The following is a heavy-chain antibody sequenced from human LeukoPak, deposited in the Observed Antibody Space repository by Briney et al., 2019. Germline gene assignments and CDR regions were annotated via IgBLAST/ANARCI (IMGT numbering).Heavy chain of an antibody. V-gene: IGHV3-33*08. CDR3: ARGGPLGDTNRFDF. CDR2: LAYDGTNK. CDR1: GFTFSSYG. J-gene: IGHJ4*02. D-gene: IGHD1-14*01. Sequence: QSGGSLRLSCAASGFTFSSYGMSWVRQPPGKGLEWVTLLAYDGTNKQYADSVKGRFTISRDNSQNTVDLQMDSLRAEDTAVYYCARGGPLGDTNRFDFWGQGILVTVSS.